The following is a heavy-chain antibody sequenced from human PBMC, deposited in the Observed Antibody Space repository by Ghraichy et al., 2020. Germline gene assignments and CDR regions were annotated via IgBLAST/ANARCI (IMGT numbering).Heavy chain of an antibody. Sequence: SQTLPLTCAVYGGSFSGYYWGWVRQPPGKGLEWIGEINHSGATNYNPSLKSRVAISLDTSKNQFSLKLSSVTAADTAVYYCARLETGTTDYWGQGTLVTVSS. D-gene: IGHD1-1*01. CDR2: INHSGAT. J-gene: IGHJ4*02. V-gene: IGHV4-34*01. CDR1: GGSFSGYY. CDR3: ARLETGTTDY.